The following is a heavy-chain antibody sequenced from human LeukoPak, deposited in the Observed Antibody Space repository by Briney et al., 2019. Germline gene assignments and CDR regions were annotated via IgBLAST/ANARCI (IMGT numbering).Heavy chain of an antibody. CDR3: ASDILTGYHPHDY. J-gene: IGHJ4*02. Sequence: PGGPLRLSCAASGFTFSSYSMNWVRQAPGKGLEWVSSISSSSSYIYYADSVKGRFTISRDNAKNSLYLQMNSLRAEDTAVYYCASDILTGYHPHDYWGQGTLVTVSS. V-gene: IGHV3-21*01. D-gene: IGHD3-9*01. CDR1: GFTFSSYS. CDR2: ISSSSSYI.